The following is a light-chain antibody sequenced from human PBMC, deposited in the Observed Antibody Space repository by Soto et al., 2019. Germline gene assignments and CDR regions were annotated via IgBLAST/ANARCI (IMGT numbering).Light chain of an antibody. CDR1: QSISSGY. Sequence: EVVLTQSPGTLSLSPGESATLSCRASQSISSGYLAWYQQKPGQAPRLLIYGATSRATGIPGRFSGSGSGTEFTLTVSGLEPEDFAVYYCQQYRSPPPTFGGGTKVEI. CDR3: QQYRSPPPT. CDR2: GAT. J-gene: IGKJ4*01. V-gene: IGKV3-20*01.